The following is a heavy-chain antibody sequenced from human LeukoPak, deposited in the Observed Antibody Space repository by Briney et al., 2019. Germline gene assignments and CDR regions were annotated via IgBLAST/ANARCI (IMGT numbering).Heavy chain of an antibody. Sequence: PSETLSLTCSVSGGSISTYYWSWIRQPAGKGLEWIGRVYRSGDTNYNTSLKSRVTMSVDTSKNQISLRLRSVTAADTAVYYCARDDFEYSVHYGMDVWGQGTTLTVSS. D-gene: IGHD3-9*01. J-gene: IGHJ6*02. CDR1: GGSISTYY. V-gene: IGHV4-4*07. CDR2: VYRSGDT. CDR3: ARDDFEYSVHYGMDV.